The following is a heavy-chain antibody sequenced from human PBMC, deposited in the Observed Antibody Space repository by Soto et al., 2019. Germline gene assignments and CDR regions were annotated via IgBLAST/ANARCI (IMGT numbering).Heavy chain of an antibody. Sequence: PGGSLRLSCAASGFTFNHYAMSWVRQAPGKGLEWASIIIANGGTFYADSVKGRFTISRDNSKNTVYLQMSSLRGEDTAIYYCAKDYTVAADPSSVILFDYWGQGALVTVSS. CDR3: AKDYTVAADPSSVILFDY. J-gene: IGHJ4*02. V-gene: IGHV3-23*01. CDR2: IIANGGT. D-gene: IGHD2-15*01. CDR1: GFTFNHYA.